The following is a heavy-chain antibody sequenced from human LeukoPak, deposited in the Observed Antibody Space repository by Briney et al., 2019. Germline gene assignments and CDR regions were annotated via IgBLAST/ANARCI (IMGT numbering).Heavy chain of an antibody. D-gene: IGHD5-18*01. CDR3: AKDRGYNYGLCDY. Sequence: GGSLRLSCAASGFTFSSYAMSWVRQAPGKGLEWVSAISGSGDSTYYADSVKGRFTISRDNSKNTLYLQMNSLRAEDTAVYYCAKDRGYNYGLCDYWGQGTLVTVSS. CDR1: GFTFSSYA. V-gene: IGHV3-23*01. J-gene: IGHJ4*02. CDR2: ISGSGDST.